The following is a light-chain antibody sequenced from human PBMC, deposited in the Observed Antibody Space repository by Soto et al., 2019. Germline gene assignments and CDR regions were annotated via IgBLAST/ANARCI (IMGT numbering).Light chain of an antibody. CDR3: KQYENPRT. V-gene: IGKV1-33*01. J-gene: IGKJ5*01. Sequence: DIHXTQKIRTRAASIGYRVTSNCQASQTIKQHLNWYQQKTGRXPXXTIPDAHNLEAGVASRFRGSGYATDFTFTRRGLQNEDTATYYCKQYENPRTFGHGTGLEN. CDR1: QTIKQH. CDR2: DAH.